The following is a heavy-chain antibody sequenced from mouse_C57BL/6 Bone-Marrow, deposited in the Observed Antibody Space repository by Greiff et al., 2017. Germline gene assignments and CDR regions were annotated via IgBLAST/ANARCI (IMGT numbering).Heavy chain of an antibody. J-gene: IGHJ2*01. D-gene: IGHD1-1*01. V-gene: IGHV1-52*01. CDR1: GYTFTSYW. CDR2: IDPSDSET. Sequence: VQLQQPGAELVRPGSSVKLSCKASGYTFTSYWMHWVKQRPIQGLEWIGNIDPSDSETHYNQKFKDKATLTVDKSSSTAYMQLSSLTSEDSAVYYCARSVTVVAPFDYWGQGTTLTVSS. CDR3: ARSVTVVAPFDY.